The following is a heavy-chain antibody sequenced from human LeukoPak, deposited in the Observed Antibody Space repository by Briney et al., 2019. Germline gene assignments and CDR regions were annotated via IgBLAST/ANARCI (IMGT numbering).Heavy chain of an antibody. CDR3: ARAEKYCSSTSCYSGAFDI. CDR1: GGTFSSYA. D-gene: IGHD2-2*01. Sequence: ASVKVSCKASGGTFSSYAISWVRQAPGQGLEWMGGIIPIFGTANYAQKFQGRVTITTDESTSTAYMELSSLRSEDTAVYYCARAEKYCSSTSCYSGAFDIWGQGTMVTVSS. J-gene: IGHJ3*02. CDR2: IIPIFGTA. V-gene: IGHV1-69*05.